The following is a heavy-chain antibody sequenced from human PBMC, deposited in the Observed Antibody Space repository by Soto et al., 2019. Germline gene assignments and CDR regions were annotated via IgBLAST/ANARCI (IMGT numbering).Heavy chain of an antibody. V-gene: IGHV4-59*01. J-gene: IGHJ4*02. CDR1: GGSISGSY. D-gene: IGHD6-19*01. CDR2: VYYTGST. CDR3: ARSVAVPGAHIDY. Sequence: QVQLQESGPGLVKPSETLSLTCSVSGGSISGSYWSWLRQSPGKGLEWLGYVYYTGSTNYSPSLRSRVSIPVDKSKNEFSLRLSSVSAADTAVYFCARSVAVPGAHIDYWGQGTQVTVSS.